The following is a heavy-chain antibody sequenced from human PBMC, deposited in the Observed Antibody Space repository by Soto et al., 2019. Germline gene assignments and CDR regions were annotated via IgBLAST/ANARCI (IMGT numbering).Heavy chain of an antibody. V-gene: IGHV1-18*01. Sequence: ASVKVSCKASGYTFTSYGISWVRQAPGQGLEWMGWISAYNGNTNYAQKLQGRVTMTTDTSTSTAYMELRSLRSDDTAVYYCAREKSIRFLEWSRDGPSAHAFDIWGQGTMVTVSS. D-gene: IGHD3-3*01. CDR2: ISAYNGNT. CDR1: GYTFTSYG. J-gene: IGHJ3*02. CDR3: AREKSIRFLEWSRDGPSAHAFDI.